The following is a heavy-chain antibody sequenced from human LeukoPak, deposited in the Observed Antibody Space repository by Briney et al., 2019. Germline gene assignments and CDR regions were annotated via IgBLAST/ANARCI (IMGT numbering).Heavy chain of an antibody. CDR2: INHSGST. Sequence: PSETLSLTCAVYGGSFSGYYWSWIRQPPGKGLEWIGEINHSGSTNYNPSLKSRVTISVDTSKNQFSLKLSSVTAADTAVYYCARVNLGGGYYLLRFSRYGMDVWGQGTTVTVSS. V-gene: IGHV4-34*01. CDR1: GGSFSGYY. D-gene: IGHD3-3*01. CDR3: ARVNLGGGYYLLRFSRYGMDV. J-gene: IGHJ6*02.